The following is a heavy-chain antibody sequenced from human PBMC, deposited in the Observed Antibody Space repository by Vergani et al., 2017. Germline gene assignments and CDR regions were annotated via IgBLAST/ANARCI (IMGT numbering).Heavy chain of an antibody. CDR3: AREYSSTSGRAFDF. CDR2: VSTGTKSQ. J-gene: IGHJ3*01. CDR1: GFTFSSYN. V-gene: IGHV3-21*05. Sequence: VHLVESGGGLVKPGGSLRLSCAASGFTFSSYNMNWVRQAPGKGLEWVSFVSTGTKSQSYAESVKGRFTISRDSAKNSLYLQMDSLRAEDTAVYYCAREYSSTSGRAFDFWGQGTKVTVSS. D-gene: IGHD2-2*01.